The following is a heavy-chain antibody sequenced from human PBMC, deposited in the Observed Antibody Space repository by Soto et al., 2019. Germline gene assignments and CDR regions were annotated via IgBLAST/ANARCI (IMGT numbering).Heavy chain of an antibody. CDR1: GFPFSSYW. CDR3: ARPRYDSSGTPFDH. CDR2: INSDGSST. D-gene: IGHD3-22*01. V-gene: IGHV3-74*01. Sequence: EVQLVESGGGLVQPGGSLRLSCAASGFPFSSYWMHWVPQAPGKGLVWVSRINSDGSSTSYADSVKGRFIISRDNAKNTLYLQMNSLRAEDTAVYYCARPRYDSSGTPFDHWGQGTLGTVAS. J-gene: IGHJ4*02.